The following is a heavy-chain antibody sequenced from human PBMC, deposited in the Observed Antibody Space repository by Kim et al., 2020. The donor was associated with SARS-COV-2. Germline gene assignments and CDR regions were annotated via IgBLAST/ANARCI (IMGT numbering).Heavy chain of an antibody. CDR2: TSGSGDNT. CDR1: GFTFSGYA. Sequence: GGSLRLSCAASGFTFSGYAMSWVRQAPGKGLEWVSVTSGSGDNTYYADSVKGRFTISRDNSKNTLYLQMNSLRAEDTAGYYCAKGGSGSTYSGLDVWGQGTTVIVSS. V-gene: IGHV3-23*01. D-gene: IGHD3-10*01. J-gene: IGHJ6*02. CDR3: AKGGSGSTYSGLDV.